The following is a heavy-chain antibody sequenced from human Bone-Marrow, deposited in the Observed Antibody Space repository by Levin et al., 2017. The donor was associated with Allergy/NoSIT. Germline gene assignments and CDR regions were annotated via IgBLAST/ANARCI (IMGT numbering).Heavy chain of an antibody. Sequence: GESLKISCKASGYTFTSYDINWVRQATGQGLEWMGWMNPNSGNTGYAQKFQGRVTMTTNTSISTAYMELSSLRSEDTAVYYCARQDKQWRVLLGYWGQGTLVTVSS. V-gene: IGHV1-8*01. CDR3: ARQDKQWRVLLGY. CDR1: GYTFTSYD. J-gene: IGHJ4*02. CDR2: MNPNSGNT. D-gene: IGHD6-19*01.